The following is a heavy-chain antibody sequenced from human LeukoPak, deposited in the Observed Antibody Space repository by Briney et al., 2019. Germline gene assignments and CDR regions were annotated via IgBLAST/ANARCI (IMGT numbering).Heavy chain of an antibody. CDR1: GSTFRNNA. J-gene: IGHJ4*02. D-gene: IGHD3-9*01. CDR3: AQWGDYDILTGYYVSDY. V-gene: IGHV3-23*01. Sequence: GTSLRPSCAASGSTFRNNAMSWFRKAPGKGLEWVSAFTGSDGTTYYADSVKGRFTISRDNSKNTLYLQMNSLRVEDTAVYYCAQWGDYDILTGYYVSDYWGQGTLVTVSS. CDR2: FTGSDGTT.